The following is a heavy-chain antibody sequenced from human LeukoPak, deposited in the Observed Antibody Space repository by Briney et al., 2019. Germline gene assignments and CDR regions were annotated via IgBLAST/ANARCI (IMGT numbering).Heavy chain of an antibody. CDR2: IRSKANSYAT. D-gene: IGHD2-15*01. CDR1: GFTFSGSA. J-gene: IGHJ4*02. V-gene: IGHV3-73*01. Sequence: GGSLRLSCAASGFTFSGSAMHWVRQASGKGLERVGRIRSKANSYATAYAASVKGRFTISRDDSKNTAYLQMNSLKTEDTAVYYCTTQELGYCSGGSCYEYWGQGTLVTVSS. CDR3: TTQELGYCSGGSCYEY.